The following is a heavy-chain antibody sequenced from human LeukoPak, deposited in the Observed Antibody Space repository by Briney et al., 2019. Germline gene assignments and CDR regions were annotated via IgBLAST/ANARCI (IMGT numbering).Heavy chain of an antibody. V-gene: IGHV1-8*01. CDR3: ARPHSLYYDFWSGLSDDAFDI. Sequence: ASVKVSCKASGYTFTSYDINWVRQATGQGLEWMGWMNPNSGDTGYAQKFQGRVTMTRNTSISTAYMELSSLRSEDTAVYYCARPHSLYYDFWSGLSDDAFDIWGQGTMVTVSS. CDR2: MNPNSGDT. J-gene: IGHJ3*02. D-gene: IGHD3-3*01. CDR1: GYTFTSYD.